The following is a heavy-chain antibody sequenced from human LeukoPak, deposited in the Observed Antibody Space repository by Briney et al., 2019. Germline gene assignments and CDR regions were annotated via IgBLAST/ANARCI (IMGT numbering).Heavy chain of an antibody. J-gene: IGHJ4*02. CDR1: GCTFSSYS. CDR2: ISSSSRYI. V-gene: IGHV3-21*01. Sequence: WGALRLSCAASGCTFSSYSMNWVGQPPRRGGEGVSSISSSSRYIYYAHSLRGRFTISRDNAKNSLSLQSNSLRADGAAVYYCARDGLVAAAGTAGPFRYWGQGNLVTVSS. D-gene: IGHD6-13*01. CDR3: ARDGLVAAAGTAGPFRY.